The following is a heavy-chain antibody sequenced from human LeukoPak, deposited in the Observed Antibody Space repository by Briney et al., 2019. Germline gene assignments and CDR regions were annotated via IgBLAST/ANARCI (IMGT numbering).Heavy chain of an antibody. J-gene: IGHJ6*03. Sequence: ASVKVSCKASGYTFTSYDINWVRQATGQGLEWMGWMNPNSGNTGYAQKFQGRVTMTRNTSISTAYMELSNLRSEDTAVYYCARGYDFWSGYLYYYYYYMDVWGKGTTVTVSS. CDR1: GYTFTSYD. V-gene: IGHV1-8*01. CDR3: ARGYDFWSGYLYYYYYYMDV. D-gene: IGHD3-3*01. CDR2: MNPNSGNT.